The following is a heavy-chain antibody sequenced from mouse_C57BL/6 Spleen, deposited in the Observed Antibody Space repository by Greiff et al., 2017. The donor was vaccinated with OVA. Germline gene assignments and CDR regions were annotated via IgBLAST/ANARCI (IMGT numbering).Heavy chain of an antibody. CDR3: TIITTVVGGAMDY. CDR1: GYTFTDYE. D-gene: IGHD1-1*01. J-gene: IGHJ4*01. CDR2: IDPETGGT. V-gene: IGHV1-15*01. Sequence: QVQLKQSGAELVRPGASVTLSCKASGYTFTDYEMHWVKQTPVHGLEWIGAIDPETGGTAYTQKFKGQAILTADKSSSTAYMELRSLTSEDSAVYYCTIITTVVGGAMDYWGQGTSVTVSS.